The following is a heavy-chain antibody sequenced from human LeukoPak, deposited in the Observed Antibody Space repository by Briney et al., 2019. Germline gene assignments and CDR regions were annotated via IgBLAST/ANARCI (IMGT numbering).Heavy chain of an antibody. V-gene: IGHV4-59*01. Sequence: PSETLSLTCTVSGGSISSYYWSWIRQPPGKGLEWIGYIYYSGSTNYNPSLKSRVTISVDTSKNQFSLKLSSVTAADTAVDYCARDRGSYYDILTGYSPERYFDYWGQGTLVTVSS. J-gene: IGHJ4*02. CDR1: GGSISSYY. CDR2: IYYSGST. D-gene: IGHD3-9*01. CDR3: ARDRGSYYDILTGYSPERYFDY.